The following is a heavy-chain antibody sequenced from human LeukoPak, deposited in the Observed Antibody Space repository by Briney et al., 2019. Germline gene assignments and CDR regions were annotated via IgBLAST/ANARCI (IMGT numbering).Heavy chain of an antibody. D-gene: IGHD3-16*01. CDR3: ARWGSITTARFDY. CDR1: GGSISSYY. J-gene: IGHJ4*02. CDR2: IYYSGST. Sequence: PSETLSLTCTVSGGSISSYYWSWIRQPPGKGLEWIGYIYYSGSTNYNTSLKSRVTISVDTSKNQFSLELSSVTAADTAVYYCARWGSITTARFDYWGQGTLVTVSS. V-gene: IGHV4-59*01.